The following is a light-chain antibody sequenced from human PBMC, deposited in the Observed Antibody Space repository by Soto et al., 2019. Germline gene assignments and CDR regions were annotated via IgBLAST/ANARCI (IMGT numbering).Light chain of an antibody. Sequence: DIQMTQSPSSLSASLRDSVTITCRASQSIRHYLNWYQQKPGKAPKLLIYGVSSLHSGVPSRFSGSGSETDFTLTISSLEPEDSATYYRQQTYSNPTFGGGTKVDIK. V-gene: IGKV1-39*01. J-gene: IGKJ4*01. CDR1: QSIRHY. CDR3: QQTYSNPT. CDR2: GVS.